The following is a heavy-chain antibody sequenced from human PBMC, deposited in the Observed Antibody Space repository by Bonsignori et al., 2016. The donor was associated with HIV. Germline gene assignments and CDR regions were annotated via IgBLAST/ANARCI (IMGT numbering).Heavy chain of an antibody. J-gene: IGHJ3*02. CDR3: ARDLSSSWYDSDAFDI. CDR2: IKQDGSEK. CDR1: GFTFSSYW. Sequence: GESLKISCAASGFTFSSYWMSWVRQAPGEGLEWVANIKQDGSEKYYVDSVKGRFTISRDNAKNSLYLQMNSLRAEDTAVYYCARDLSSSWYDSDAFDIWGQGTMVTVSS. V-gene: IGHV3-7*01. D-gene: IGHD6-13*01.